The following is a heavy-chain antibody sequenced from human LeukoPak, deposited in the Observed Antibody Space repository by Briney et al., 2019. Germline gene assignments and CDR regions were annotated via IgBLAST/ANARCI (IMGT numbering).Heavy chain of an antibody. CDR1: GDSISNSIW. CDR2: VDHTGNT. CDR3: ATNVRFFDS. D-gene: IGHD1-1*01. V-gene: IGHV4-4*02. J-gene: IGHJ4*02. Sequence: SGTLSLTCTVSGDSISNSIWWSWLRQPPGKGLEWIGEVDHTGNTNYRPSLDSRATLSIDTSKNQFSLTLTSVTAADTAVYYCATNVRFFDSWGQGTRVTVSS.